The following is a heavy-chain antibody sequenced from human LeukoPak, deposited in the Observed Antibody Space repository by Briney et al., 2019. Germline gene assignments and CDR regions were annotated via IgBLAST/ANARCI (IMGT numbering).Heavy chain of an antibody. CDR1: GGTFSSYA. Sequence: ASVKVSCKASGGTFSSYAISWVRQAPGQGLEWTGGIIPTFGTANYAQKFQGRVTITTDESTSTAYMELSSLRSEDTAVYYCAREGEVLLPGAFDIWGQGTMVTVSS. D-gene: IGHD1-26*01. J-gene: IGHJ3*02. CDR2: IIPTFGTA. V-gene: IGHV1-69*05. CDR3: AREGEVLLPGAFDI.